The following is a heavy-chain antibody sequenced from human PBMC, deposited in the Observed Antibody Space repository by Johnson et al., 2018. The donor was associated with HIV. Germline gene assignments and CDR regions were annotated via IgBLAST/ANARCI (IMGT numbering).Heavy chain of an antibody. J-gene: IGHJ3*02. V-gene: IGHV3-30*02. CDR3: AKHLTQYYYDSSGYYYPEYDAFDI. D-gene: IGHD3-22*01. Sequence: VQLLESGGGVVQPGGSLRLPCAASGFTFSSYGMHWVRQAPGKGLVWVAFLRYDGSKKYYADSVKGRFPIPRDNSKHPLYLQMNSLRAEDTAVYYCAKHLTQYYYDSSGYYYPEYDAFDIWGQGTMVTVSS. CDR2: LRYDGSKK. CDR1: GFTFSSYG.